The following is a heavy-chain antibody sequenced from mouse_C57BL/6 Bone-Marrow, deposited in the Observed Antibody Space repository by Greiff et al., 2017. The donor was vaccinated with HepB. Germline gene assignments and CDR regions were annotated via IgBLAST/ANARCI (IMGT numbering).Heavy chain of an antibody. Sequence: EVHLVESGGDLVKPGGSLKLSCAASGFTFSSYGMSWVRQTPDKRLEWVATISSGGSYTYYPDSVKGRFTISRDNAKNTLYLQMSSLKSEDTAKYYWAIRCKAWFAYWGQGTLVTVSA. CDR3: AIRCKAWFAY. V-gene: IGHV5-6*01. CDR1: GFTFSSYG. J-gene: IGHJ3*01. CDR2: ISSGGSYT.